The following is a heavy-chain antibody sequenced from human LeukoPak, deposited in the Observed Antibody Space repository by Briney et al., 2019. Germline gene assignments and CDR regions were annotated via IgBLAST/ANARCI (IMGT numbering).Heavy chain of an antibody. CDR3: AKPPPDSSSWLFDY. D-gene: IGHD6-13*01. Sequence: GGSLRLSCAASGFTFSTYAMSWVRQAPGKGLEWVSTLSGNGGTTYYADSVKGRFTISRDNSKNTLYLQMNSLRVEDTAVYYCAKPPPDSSSWLFDYWGQGTLVPVSS. CDR1: GFTFSTYA. V-gene: IGHV3-23*01. CDR2: LSGNGGTT. J-gene: IGHJ4*02.